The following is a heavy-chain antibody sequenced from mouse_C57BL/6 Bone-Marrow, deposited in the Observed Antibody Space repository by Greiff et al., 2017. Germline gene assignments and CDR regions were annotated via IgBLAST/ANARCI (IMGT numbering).Heavy chain of an antibody. V-gene: IGHV1-69*01. CDR1: GYTFTSYW. D-gene: IGHD2-4*01. CDR3: ARRDDYDGTGFDY. J-gene: IGHJ2*01. Sequence: VQLQQPGAELVMPGASVKLSCKASGYTFTSYWMHWVKQRPGQGLEWIGEIDPSDSYTNYNQKFKGKSTLTVDKSSSTAYLQLSSLTSEDSAVYYCARRDDYDGTGFDYWGQGTTLTVSS. CDR2: IDPSDSYT.